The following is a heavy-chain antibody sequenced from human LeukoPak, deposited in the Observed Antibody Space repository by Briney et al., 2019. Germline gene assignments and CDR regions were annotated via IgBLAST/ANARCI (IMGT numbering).Heavy chain of an antibody. V-gene: IGHV3-30*02. D-gene: IGHD1-1*01. CDR3: ARLRSVQLERVYYYYYYYMDV. CDR2: IRYDGSNK. CDR1: GFTFSSYG. Sequence: AGGSLRLSCAASGFTFSSYGMHWVRHAPGKGLEWVAFIRYDGSNKHYADSVKGRFTISRDNAKNSLYLQMNSLRAEDTALYYCARLRSVQLERVYYYYYYYMDVWGKGTTVTVSS. J-gene: IGHJ6*03.